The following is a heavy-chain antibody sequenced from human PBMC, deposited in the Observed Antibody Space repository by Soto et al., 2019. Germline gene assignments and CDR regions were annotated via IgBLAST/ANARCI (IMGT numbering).Heavy chain of an antibody. CDR2: ITPIYPTT. CDR1: GGTFYTYT. D-gene: IGHD5-18*01. V-gene: IGHV1-69*15. J-gene: IGHJ4*02. CDR3: ARIPRYSFPTSDDLES. Sequence: QVQLVQSGAEVRKPGSSVQVSCKASGGTFYTYTFSWVRQAPGQGLEWMGSITPIYPTTNYAEKFQGRLTVTADGSTSTAYMELSSLTSDDTAVYYCARIPRYSFPTSDDLESWGQGTLVTVSS.